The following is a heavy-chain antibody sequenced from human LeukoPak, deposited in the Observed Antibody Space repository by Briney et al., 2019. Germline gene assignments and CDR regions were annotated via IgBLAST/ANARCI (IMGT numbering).Heavy chain of an antibody. CDR1: GYTFTCYY. V-gene: IGHV1-2*02. CDR2: INPNSGGT. D-gene: IGHD6-13*01. CDR3: ASTSAAGLLYYFDY. Sequence: ASVKVSCKASGYTFTCYYMHWVRQAPGQGLEWMGWINPNSGGTNYAQKFQVRVTMTRDTSISTAYMDLRRLRSDDTAMSYCASTSAAGLLYYFDYWGEGTLVTVSS. J-gene: IGHJ4*02.